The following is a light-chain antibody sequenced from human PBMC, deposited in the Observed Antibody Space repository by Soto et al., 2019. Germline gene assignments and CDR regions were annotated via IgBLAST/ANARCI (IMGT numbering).Light chain of an antibody. CDR1: QSISSW. CDR3: QQYSSHST. V-gene: IGKV1-5*01. CDR2: DAS. Sequence: IQMAHSPSTLSASVKDRVTITCRASQSISSWLAWYQQKPGKAPKLLIYDASILESGVPSRFSGSGSGTEFTLTISSLHPDDFATYYCQQYSSHSTFGQGTKVDIK. J-gene: IGKJ1*01.